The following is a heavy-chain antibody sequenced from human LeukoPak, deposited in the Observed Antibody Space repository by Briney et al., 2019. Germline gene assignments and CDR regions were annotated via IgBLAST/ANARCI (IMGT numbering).Heavy chain of an antibody. J-gene: IGHJ6*02. CDR3: ARSGYLSVGGGPDKTYYYYGMDV. V-gene: IGHV1-46*01. Sequence: ASVKVSCKASGYTFTSYYMHWVRQAPGQGLEWMAVINPSGGSTSYAQKFQGRVTMTRDTSASTVYMELSSLRSEDTAVYHCARSGYLSVGGGPDKTYYYYGMDVWGQGTTVTVSS. CDR2: INPSGGST. D-gene: IGHD3-3*01. CDR1: GYTFTSYY.